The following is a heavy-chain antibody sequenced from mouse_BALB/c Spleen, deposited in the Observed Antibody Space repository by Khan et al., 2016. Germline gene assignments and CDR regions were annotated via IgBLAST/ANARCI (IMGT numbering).Heavy chain of an antibody. D-gene: IGHD1-1*01. J-gene: IGHJ3*01. CDR3: ARGLRGITN. Sequence: QVQLQQSGAELARPGASVKLSCKASGYTFTNYWMQWVIQRPGQGLEWIGTIYPGDGDSRYTQKFKGKATLTADKSSSTVYMQLSSLASEDSAVYYCARGLRGITNWGKGTLVTVSA. V-gene: IGHV1-87*01. CDR1: GYTFTNYW. CDR2: IYPGDGDS.